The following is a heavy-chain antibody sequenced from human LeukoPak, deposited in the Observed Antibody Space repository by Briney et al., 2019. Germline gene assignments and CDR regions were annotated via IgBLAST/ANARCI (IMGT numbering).Heavy chain of an antibody. CDR1: GFTFDDYG. J-gene: IGHJ4*02. D-gene: IGHD3-22*01. CDR2: INWNGDST. CDR3: ARASHYDGSGYYFGY. Sequence: PGGSLRLSCAASGFTFDDYGMSWVRQAPGKGLDWVSVINWNGDSTGYADSVKGRFTISRDNAKNSLYLQMNSLRAEDTALYYCARASHYDGSGYYFGYWGQGTLVTVSS. V-gene: IGHV3-20*04.